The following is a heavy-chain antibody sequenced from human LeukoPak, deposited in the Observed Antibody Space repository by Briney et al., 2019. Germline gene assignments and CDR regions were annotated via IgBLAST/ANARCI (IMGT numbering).Heavy chain of an antibody. Sequence: GASVKVPCKASGYTFTSYAMHWVRQAPGQRLEWMGWINAGNGNTKYSQKFQGRVTITRDTSASTAYMELSSLRSEDTAVYYCARDRGVAARRTRDAFDIWGQGTMVTVSS. CDR3: ARDRGVAARRTRDAFDI. CDR2: INAGNGNT. D-gene: IGHD6-6*01. V-gene: IGHV1-3*01. CDR1: GYTFTSYA. J-gene: IGHJ3*02.